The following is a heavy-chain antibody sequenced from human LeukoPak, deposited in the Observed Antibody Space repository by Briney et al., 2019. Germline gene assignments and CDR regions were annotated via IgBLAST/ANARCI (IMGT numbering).Heavy chain of an antibody. CDR1: GGSISSYY. CDR3: ARGRFDYYYGMDV. V-gene: IGHV4-59*01. Sequence: SETLSLTCTVSGGSISSYYWSWIRQPPGKGLEWIGYIYYSGSTNYNPSLKSRVTISVDTSKNQFSLKLSSVTAADTAVYYCARGRFDYYYGMDVWGQGTTVTVSS. CDR2: IYYSGST. J-gene: IGHJ6*02.